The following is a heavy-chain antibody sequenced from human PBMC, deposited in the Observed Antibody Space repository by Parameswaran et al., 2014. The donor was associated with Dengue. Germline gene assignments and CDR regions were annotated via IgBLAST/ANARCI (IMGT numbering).Heavy chain of an antibody. CDR3: ATGRLYHDY. Sequence: SETLSLTCSVSGGSISSGPYYWTWIRQLPHKGLEWIGYVDHNGLTYYNPSLQSRVAISEDTSKRQISLNLDSVTAADTAVYYCATGRLYHDYWGQGILVTVS. D-gene: IGHD1-14*01. J-gene: IGHJ4*02. CDR2: VDHNGLT. V-gene: IGHV4-31*03. CDR1: GGSISSGPYY.